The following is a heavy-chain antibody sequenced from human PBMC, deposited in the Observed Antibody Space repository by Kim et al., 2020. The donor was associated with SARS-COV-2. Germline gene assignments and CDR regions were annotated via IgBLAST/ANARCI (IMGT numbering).Heavy chain of an antibody. CDR2: GIA. CDR3: ARSGSSFDP. J-gene: IGHJ5*02. Sequence: GIATSAPKFQGRVTITADKSTSTAYMELSSLRSEDTAVYYCARSGSSFDPWGQGTLVTVSS. V-gene: IGHV1-69*02. D-gene: IGHD3-10*01.